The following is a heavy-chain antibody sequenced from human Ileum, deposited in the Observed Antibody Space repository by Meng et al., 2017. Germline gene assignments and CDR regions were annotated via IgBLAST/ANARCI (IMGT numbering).Heavy chain of an antibody. CDR2: IYLAGSP. D-gene: IGHD2-15*01. Sequence: VHLPVARPGLLEPSGTLSLTCTVSGGSISSSFYWSWVRQSPGKGLEWIGQIYLAGSPNYNPSLESRVTISVDKSKNQFSLRLTSVTAADTAIFYCVRHGGKYFDSWGQGTLVTVSS. V-gene: IGHV4-4*02. CDR3: VRHGGKYFDS. CDR1: GGSISSSFY. J-gene: IGHJ4*02.